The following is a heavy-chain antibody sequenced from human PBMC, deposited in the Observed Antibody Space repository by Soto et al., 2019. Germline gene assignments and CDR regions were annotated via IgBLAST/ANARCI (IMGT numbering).Heavy chain of an antibody. J-gene: IGHJ4*02. CDR2: INAGNGNT. CDR3: ARAMQLLEPTGLDY. V-gene: IGHV1-3*01. CDR1: GYTFTSYA. D-gene: IGHD6-13*01. Sequence: ASVKVSCKASGYTFTSYAMHWVRQAPGQRLEWMGWINAGNGNTKYSQKFQGRVTITRDTSASTAYMELSSLRSEDTAVYYCARAMQLLEPTGLDYWGQGTLFTVSS.